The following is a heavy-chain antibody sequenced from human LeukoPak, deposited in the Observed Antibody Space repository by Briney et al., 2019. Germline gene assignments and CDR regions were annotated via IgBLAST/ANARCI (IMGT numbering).Heavy chain of an antibody. Sequence: SETLSLTCAVYGGSFSGYYWSWIRQPPGKGLEWIGEINHSGSTNYNPSLKSRVTISIDTSKNQFSLKLSSVTAADTAVYYCARGYCSGGSCYLFDYWGQGTLVTVSS. V-gene: IGHV4-34*01. D-gene: IGHD2-15*01. CDR1: GGSFSGYY. J-gene: IGHJ4*02. CDR2: INHSGST. CDR3: ARGYCSGGSCYLFDY.